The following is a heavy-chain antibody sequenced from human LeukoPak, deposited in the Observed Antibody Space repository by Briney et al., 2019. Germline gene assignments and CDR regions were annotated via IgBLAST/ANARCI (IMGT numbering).Heavy chain of an antibody. CDR1: GGSISSYN. J-gene: IGHJ6*02. CDR2: IYYSGST. V-gene: IGHV4-59*08. Sequence: SETLSLTCTVSGGSISSYNWSWIRQPPGKGLEWIGYIYYSGSTNYNPSLKSRVTISVDTSKNQFSLKLSSVTAADTAVYYCARRRETGTNLMDVWGQGTTVTVSS. CDR3: ARRRETGTNLMDV. D-gene: IGHD1-1*01.